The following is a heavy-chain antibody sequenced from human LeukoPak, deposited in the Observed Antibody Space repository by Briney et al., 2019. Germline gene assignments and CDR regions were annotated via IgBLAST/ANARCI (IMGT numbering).Heavy chain of an antibody. D-gene: IGHD6-6*01. CDR1: GGSMSGYF. CDR3: ASTSIAARRNKNYYFDY. J-gene: IGHJ4*02. Sequence: SETLSLTCTVSGGSMSGYFWSWLRQPPGKGLEWIGYIYYSGSTNYNPSLKSRVTISVDTSKNQFSLKLSSVTAADTAVYYCASTSIAARRNKNYYFDYWGQGTLVTVSS. V-gene: IGHV4-59*08. CDR2: IYYSGST.